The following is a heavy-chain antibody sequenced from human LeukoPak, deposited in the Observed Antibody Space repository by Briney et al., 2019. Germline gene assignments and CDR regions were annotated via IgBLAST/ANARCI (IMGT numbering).Heavy chain of an antibody. CDR2: IYYSGST. J-gene: IGHJ4*02. V-gene: IGHV4-59*01. CDR1: SGSISSYY. Sequence: SETLSLTCTVSSGSISSYYWSWIRQPPGKGLEWIGYIYYSGSTNYNPSLKSRVTISVDTSKNQFSLKLSSVTAADTAVYYCARGNGGNSGNPSVEIDYWGQGTLVTVSS. CDR3: ARGNGGNSGNPSVEIDY. D-gene: IGHD4-23*01.